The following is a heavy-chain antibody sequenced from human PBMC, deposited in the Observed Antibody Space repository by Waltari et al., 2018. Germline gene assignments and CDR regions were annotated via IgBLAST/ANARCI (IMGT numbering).Heavy chain of an antibody. CDR1: GFSFSDYY. CDR3: ARDGSLLLWFGEESPGWFDP. D-gene: IGHD3-10*01. CDR2: ISSRDNIR. J-gene: IGHJ5*02. V-gene: IGHV3-11*04. Sequence: GLVNPGGSLRLSCSASGFSFSDYYMTWIRQAPVKGLEWIAYISSRDNIRYHADSVMGRFTISRDNAKKSLYLQMNSLRAEDTAVYYCARDGSLLLWFGEESPGWFDPWGQGTLVTVSS.